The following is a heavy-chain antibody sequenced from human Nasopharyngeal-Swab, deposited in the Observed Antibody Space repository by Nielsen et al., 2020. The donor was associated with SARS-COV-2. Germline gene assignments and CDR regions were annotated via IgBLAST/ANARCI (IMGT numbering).Heavy chain of an antibody. CDR3: AREGIDAFDI. CDR2: IGAAGGT. D-gene: IGHD2/OR15-2a*01. CDR1: GFTFSSND. J-gene: IGHJ3*02. V-gene: IGHV3-13*01. Sequence: GESLKISCAASGFTFSSNDMHWVRLPRGKGLEWVSAIGAAGGTYYPDSVRGRFTVSRDNSKSTLHLQMSSLRAEDTATYYCAREGIDAFDIWGQGTMVTVSS.